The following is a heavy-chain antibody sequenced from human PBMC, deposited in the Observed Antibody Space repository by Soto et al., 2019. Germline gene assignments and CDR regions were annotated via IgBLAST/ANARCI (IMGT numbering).Heavy chain of an antibody. D-gene: IGHD6-13*01. CDR1: VFTFSSYS. CDR3: ARSGSYSSSWYYLGWFDP. V-gene: IGHV3-21*01. CDR2: ISSSSSYI. Sequence: WGSLRLSCAASVFTFSSYSMNWVRQAPGSGLEWVSSISSSSSYIYYADSVKGRFTISRDNAKNSLYLQMNSLRAEDTAVYYCARSGSYSSSWYYLGWFDPWGQGTMVTVSS. J-gene: IGHJ5*02.